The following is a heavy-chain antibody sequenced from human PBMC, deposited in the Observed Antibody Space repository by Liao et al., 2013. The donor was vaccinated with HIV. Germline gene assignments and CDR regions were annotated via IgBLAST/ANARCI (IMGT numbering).Heavy chain of an antibody. CDR3: ARLTIYDSSGAFFDY. J-gene: IGHJ4*02. D-gene: IGHD3-22*01. CDR1: GGSFSGYY. V-gene: IGHV4-34*01. CDR2: VNHIGST. Sequence: QVQLQQWGAGLLKPSETLSLTCAVSGGSFSGYYWSWIRQPPGKGLEWIGEVNHIGSTKYNPSLKSRVTISVDMSENQFSLKLTSVTAADTALYYCARLTIYDSSGAFFDYWGQGTLVTVSS.